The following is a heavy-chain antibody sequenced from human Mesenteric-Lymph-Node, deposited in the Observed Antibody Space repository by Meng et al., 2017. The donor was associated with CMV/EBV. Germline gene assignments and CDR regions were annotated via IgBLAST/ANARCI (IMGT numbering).Heavy chain of an antibody. V-gene: IGHV4-61*08. J-gene: IGHJ4*02. CDR1: GVSVTSGAYP. Sequence: QVQLQEPGPGLVKPSETLSLTCIVSGVSVTSGAYPWSWIRQSPGKGLEWIGYIYGTGITIYNPSLKSRVTILLETSKNQFSLKLNSVTTADTAVYYCAKSRSSTPGIVDDWGQGTLVTVSS. D-gene: IGHD2/OR15-2a*01. CDR2: IYGTGIT. CDR3: AKSRSSTPGIVDD.